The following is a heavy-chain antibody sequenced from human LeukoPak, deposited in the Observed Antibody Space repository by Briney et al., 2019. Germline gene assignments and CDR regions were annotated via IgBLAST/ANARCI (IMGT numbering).Heavy chain of an antibody. CDR1: GFSFSSYW. CDR3: ARSSYPYYFDY. Sequence: GGSLRLSCGASGFSFSSYWMHWVRQAPGKGLMWVSRVNNDGSSRTYADSVEGRFTISRDNARNTLYLQMNSLRAEDTAVYYCARSSYPYYFDYWGQGTLVTVSS. J-gene: IGHJ4*02. V-gene: IGHV3-74*01. CDR2: VNNDGSSR. D-gene: IGHD6-19*01.